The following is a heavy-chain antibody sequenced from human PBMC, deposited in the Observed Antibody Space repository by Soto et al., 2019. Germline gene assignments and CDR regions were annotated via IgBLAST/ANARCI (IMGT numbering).Heavy chain of an antibody. Sequence: QVQLQESGPGLVKPSQTLSLTCSVSGGSITSGAYYWSWIRQHPGTGLEGIGFIYYSGRTYYNPSLKRRVTISLDTSENQFSLKLNSVTAADTAVYYCARDLRGGTLFDYWGQGALVTVSS. J-gene: IGHJ4*02. CDR2: IYYSGRT. D-gene: IGHD3-10*01. CDR1: GGSITSGAYY. CDR3: ARDLRGGTLFDY. V-gene: IGHV4-31*03.